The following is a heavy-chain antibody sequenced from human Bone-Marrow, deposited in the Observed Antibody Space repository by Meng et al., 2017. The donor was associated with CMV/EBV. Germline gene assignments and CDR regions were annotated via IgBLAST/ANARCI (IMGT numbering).Heavy chain of an antibody. V-gene: IGHV3-49*04. J-gene: IGHJ6*02. CDR3: ARAPELAGYGMDV. CDR1: GFTFGDYA. Sequence: GESLKISCTDSGFTFGDYALTWVRQAPGKGLEWVGFIRSKTYGGTTEYAASVGGRFIISRDNSKNTLYLQMNSLRAEDTAVYYCARAPELAGYGMDVWGQGTTVTVSS. CDR2: IRSKTYGGTT. D-gene: IGHD6-13*01.